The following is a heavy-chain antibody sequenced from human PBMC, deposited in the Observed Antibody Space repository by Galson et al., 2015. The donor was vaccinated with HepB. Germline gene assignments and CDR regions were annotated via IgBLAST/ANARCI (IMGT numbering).Heavy chain of an antibody. CDR3: AVPPIVEDLYYYYGMDI. D-gene: IGHD3-22*01. CDR1: GFGFGDYN. V-gene: IGHV3-11*03. Sequence: SLRLSCAASGFGFGDYNMNWIRQTPGKGLEWVSSITSSSFDTKHADSVKGRFTISRDNAKSSLYLQMSSLRAEDTAVYYCAVPPIVEDLYYYYGMDIWGQGTTVTVSS. J-gene: IGHJ6*02. CDR2: ITSSSFDT.